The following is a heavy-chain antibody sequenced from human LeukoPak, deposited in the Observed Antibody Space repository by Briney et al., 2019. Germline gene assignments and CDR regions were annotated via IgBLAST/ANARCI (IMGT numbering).Heavy chain of an antibody. V-gene: IGHV3-11*04. D-gene: IGHD3-22*01. CDR3: ARAGDSSGYPDS. Sequence: PGGSLRLSCAASGFTFSDYYMNWIRQAPGKGLEWVSYISSSGFPIYYADSVKGRFTISRDNAKNSLFLQMNSLRAEDTAVYYCARAGDSSGYPDSWGQGTLVTVPS. CDR1: GFTFSDYY. CDR2: ISSSGFPI. J-gene: IGHJ4*02.